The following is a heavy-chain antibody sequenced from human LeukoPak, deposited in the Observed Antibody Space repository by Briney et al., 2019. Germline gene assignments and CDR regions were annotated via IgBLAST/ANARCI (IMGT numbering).Heavy chain of an antibody. D-gene: IGHD6-19*01. CDR3: ARRPDSSGWS. J-gene: IGHJ4*02. Sequence: TSQTLSLTCAVYGGSFSGYYWSWIRQPPGKGLEWIGEINHSGSTNYNPSLKSRVTISVDTSKNQFSLKLSSVTAADTAVYYCARRPDSSGWSRGQGTLVTVSS. CDR1: GGSFSGYY. V-gene: IGHV4-34*01. CDR2: INHSGST.